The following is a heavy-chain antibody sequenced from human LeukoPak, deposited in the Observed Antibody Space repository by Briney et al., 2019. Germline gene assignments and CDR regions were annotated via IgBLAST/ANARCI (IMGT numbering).Heavy chain of an antibody. V-gene: IGHV3-7*05. CDR1: EFTFSNYW. J-gene: IGHJ3*01. D-gene: IGHD3-9*01. Sequence: GGSLRLSCAASEFTFSNYWMSWVRQAPGKGLEWVANIKADGSGTSYVDSVKGRFTISRDNAKNSLDLQMNSLRAEDTAVYDCARLVNRAFDVWGQGTMVIVSS. CDR3: ARLVNRAFDV. CDR2: IKADGSGT.